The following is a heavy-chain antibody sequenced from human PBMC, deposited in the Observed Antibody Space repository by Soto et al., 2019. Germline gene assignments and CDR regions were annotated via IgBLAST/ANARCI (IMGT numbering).Heavy chain of an antibody. J-gene: IGHJ6*02. Sequence: PGGCLRLSWAPSGFTFSSYAIHWVRQAPGRVLEWLAVISYDGNNKNYADSVKGRFNISRDNSKQKLYLQMNSLRAEDTSAYYCARDGWLYYDSTSQGMDVWGQGTTVTVSS. CDR2: ISYDGNNK. V-gene: IGHV3-30-3*01. D-gene: IGHD3-22*01. CDR3: ARDGWLYYDSTSQGMDV. CDR1: GFTFSSYA.